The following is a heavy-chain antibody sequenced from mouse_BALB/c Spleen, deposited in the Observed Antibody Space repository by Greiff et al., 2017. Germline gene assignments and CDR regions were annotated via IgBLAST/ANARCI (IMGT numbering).Heavy chain of an antibody. D-gene: IGHD4-1*01. J-gene: IGHJ4*01. CDR1: GYTFTSYW. V-gene: IGHV1-7*01. Sequence: QVQLKQSGAELAKPGASVKMSCKASGYTFTSYWMHWVKQRPGQGLEWIGYINPSTGYTEYNQKFKDKATLTADKSSSTAYMQLSSLTSEDSAVYYCARPLLTGTNAMDYWGQGTSVTVSS. CDR3: ARPLLTGTNAMDY. CDR2: INPSTGYT.